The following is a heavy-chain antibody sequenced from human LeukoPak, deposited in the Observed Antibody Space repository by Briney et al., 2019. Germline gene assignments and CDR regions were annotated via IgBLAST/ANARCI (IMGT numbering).Heavy chain of an antibody. Sequence: GGSLRLSCAASGFTFSSYGMHWVRQAPGKGLEWVAVISYDGSNKYYADSVKGRFTISRDNSKNTLYLQMNSLRAEDTAVYYCAKAMVRGPPVLYFDYWGQGTLVTVSS. J-gene: IGHJ4*02. CDR2: ISYDGSNK. V-gene: IGHV3-30*18. CDR1: GFTFSSYG. CDR3: AKAMVRGPPVLYFDY. D-gene: IGHD3-10*01.